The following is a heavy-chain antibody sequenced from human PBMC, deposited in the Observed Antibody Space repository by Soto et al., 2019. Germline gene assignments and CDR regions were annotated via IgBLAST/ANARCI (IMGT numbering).Heavy chain of an antibody. CDR2: FHDRGST. CDR1: GASITRDFSY. J-gene: IGHJ5*01. V-gene: IGHV4-39*01. Sequence: QLQLLESGPGLVKPSETLSLSCTVSGASITRDFSYWGWIRQPPGKGLEWVVSFHDRGSTYYNPSLKSRVTITVHTPTNQFSLTLSSVTAADTAGYDCARHSGDGYTPCDSWGQGTLVTVSS. CDR3: ARHSGDGYTPCDS. D-gene: IGHD5-12*01.